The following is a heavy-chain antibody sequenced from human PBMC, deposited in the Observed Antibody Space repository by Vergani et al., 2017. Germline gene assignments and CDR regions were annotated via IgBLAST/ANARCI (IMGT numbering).Heavy chain of an antibody. D-gene: IGHD6-13*01. Sequence: QLQLQESGSGLVKPSQTLSLTCAVSGGSISSGGYSWSWIRRPPGKGLEWIGYIYHSGRTYYNPSLKSRVTISVEESKNQFSLKLSSVTAADTAVYYCARDLTKDSISSTWGQGTLVTVSS. CDR1: GGSISSGGYS. CDR2: IYHSGRT. V-gene: IGHV4-30-2*01. CDR3: ARDLTKDSISST. J-gene: IGHJ5*02.